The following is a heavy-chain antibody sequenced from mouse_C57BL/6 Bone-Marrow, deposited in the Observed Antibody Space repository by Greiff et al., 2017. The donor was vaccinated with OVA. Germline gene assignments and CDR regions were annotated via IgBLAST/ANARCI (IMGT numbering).Heavy chain of an antibody. CDR2: ISSGGDYI. CDR1: GFPFSSHA. V-gene: IGHV5-9-1*02. Sequence: EVKLVESGEGLVKPGGSLKLPCAASGFPFSSHAMSWVRQPPEKRLEWVAYISSGGDYIYYADTVKGRFTISRDNARNTLYLQMSSLKSEDTAMYYCTRLLDAMDYWGQGTSVTVSS. J-gene: IGHJ4*01. D-gene: IGHD2-1*01. CDR3: TRLLDAMDY.